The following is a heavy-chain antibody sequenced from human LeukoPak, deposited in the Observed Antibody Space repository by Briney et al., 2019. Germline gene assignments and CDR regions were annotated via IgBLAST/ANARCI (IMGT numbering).Heavy chain of an antibody. CDR2: IYYSGST. J-gene: IGHJ5*02. V-gene: IGHV4-31*03. Sequence: SETLSLTCTVSGGSISSGGYYWSWIRQHPGKGLEWIGYIYYSGSTYYNPSLKSRVTISVDTSKNQFSLKLSSVTAADTAVYYCATLVMALFFLDPWGQGTLVTVSS. D-gene: IGHD3-16*01. CDR3: ATLVMALFFLDP. CDR1: GGSISSGGYY.